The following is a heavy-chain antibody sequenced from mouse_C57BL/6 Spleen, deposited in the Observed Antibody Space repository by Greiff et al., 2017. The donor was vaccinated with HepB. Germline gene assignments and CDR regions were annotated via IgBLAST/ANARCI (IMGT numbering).Heavy chain of an antibody. Sequence: QVHVKQPGAELVKPGASVKMSCKASGYTFTSYWITWVKQRPGQGLEWIGDIYPGSGSTNYNEKFKSKATLTVDTSSSTAYMQLSSLTSEDSAVYYCARGYYGSPLYAMDYWGQGTSVTVSS. J-gene: IGHJ4*01. D-gene: IGHD1-1*01. V-gene: IGHV1-55*01. CDR3: ARGYYGSPLYAMDY. CDR1: GYTFTSYW. CDR2: IYPGSGST.